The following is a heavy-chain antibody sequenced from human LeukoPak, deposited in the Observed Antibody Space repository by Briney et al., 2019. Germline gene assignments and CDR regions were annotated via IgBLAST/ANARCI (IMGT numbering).Heavy chain of an antibody. D-gene: IGHD1-26*01. CDR3: ARYRGSYSTSYYFDY. CDR1: GYSFTSYW. CDR2: FYPADSDT. V-gene: IGHV5-51*01. J-gene: IGHJ4*02. Sequence: PGESLKISCKGSGYSFTSYWIGWVRQMPGKGLEWMGIFYPADSDTRYSPSFQGQVTISADKSISTAYLQWSSLKASDTAMYYCARYRGSYSTSYYFDYGAQRTLVTFP.